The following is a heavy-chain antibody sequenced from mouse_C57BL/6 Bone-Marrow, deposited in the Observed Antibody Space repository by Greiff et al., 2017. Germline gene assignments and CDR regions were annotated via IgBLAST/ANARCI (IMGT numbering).Heavy chain of an antibody. V-gene: IGHV1-50*01. CDR2: IDPSDSYA. CDR3: ARSNYDY. Sequence: QVQLQQPGAELVKPGASVKLSCKASGYTFTSYWMQWVKQRPGKGLEWIGEIDPSDSYANYNQKFKGKATLTVDTSSSTAYMQLSSLTSEDSAVYYCARSNYDYWGQGATLTVS. J-gene: IGHJ2*01. CDR1: GYTFTSYW. D-gene: IGHD2-1*01.